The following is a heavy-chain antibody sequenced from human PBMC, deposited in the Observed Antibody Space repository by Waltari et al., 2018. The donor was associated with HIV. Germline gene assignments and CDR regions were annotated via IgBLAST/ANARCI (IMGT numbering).Heavy chain of an antibody. V-gene: IGHV4-59*01. CDR2: IHYSGST. D-gene: IGHD3-22*01. CDR3: ARALYYYDSSGYYLNYFDS. J-gene: IGHJ4*02. CDR1: GGSISSYY. Sequence: QVQLQESGPGLVKPSETLSLTCTVSGGSISSYYWSWIRQPPGKGLEWIGYIHYSGSTNDNPSLKSRVTISVDTSKNQFSLKLSSVTAADTAVYYCARALYYYDSSGYYLNYFDSWGQGTLVTVSS.